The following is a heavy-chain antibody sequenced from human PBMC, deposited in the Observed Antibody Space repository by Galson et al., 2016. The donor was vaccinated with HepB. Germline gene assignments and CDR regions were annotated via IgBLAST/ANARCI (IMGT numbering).Heavy chain of an antibody. Sequence: SVKVSCKASGYTFTINGISWVRQAPGQGLEWMGWISANSGNTNYAQKFQGRVTMTRDTSTSTAYMELRSLRSDDTAVYYCARVPLPDYDFWSGHFTNYTYYGMDVWGQGTTVTVSS. D-gene: IGHD3-3*01. CDR1: GYTFTING. V-gene: IGHV1-18*01. CDR3: ARVPLPDYDFWSGHFTNYTYYGMDV. J-gene: IGHJ6*02. CDR2: ISANSGNT.